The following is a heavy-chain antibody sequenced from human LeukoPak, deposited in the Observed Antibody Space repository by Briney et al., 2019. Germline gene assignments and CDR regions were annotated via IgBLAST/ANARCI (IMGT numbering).Heavy chain of an antibody. CDR2: IYTSGST. V-gene: IGHV4-61*02. D-gene: IGHD6-13*01. J-gene: IGHJ4*02. Sequence: SETLSLTCTVSGGSISSGSYYWSWIRQPAGKGLEWIGRIYTSGSTNYNPSLKSRVTISVDTSKNQFSLKLSPVTAADTAVYYCAREGIAAAGTDPSFDYWGQGTLVTVSS. CDR1: GGSISSGSYY. CDR3: AREGIAAAGTDPSFDY.